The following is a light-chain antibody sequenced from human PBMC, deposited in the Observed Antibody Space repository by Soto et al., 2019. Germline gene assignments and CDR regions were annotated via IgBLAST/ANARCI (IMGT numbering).Light chain of an antibody. CDR1: KLGDKY. Sequence: SYELTQPPSVSVSPGQTASITCSGDKLGDKYACWYQQKPGQSPVLVIYQDSKRPSGIPERFSGSNSGNTATLTISGTQAMDGANYYCEAWDSSRVVFGGGTNPTVL. CDR3: EAWDSSRVV. CDR2: QDS. J-gene: IGLJ2*01. V-gene: IGLV3-1*01.